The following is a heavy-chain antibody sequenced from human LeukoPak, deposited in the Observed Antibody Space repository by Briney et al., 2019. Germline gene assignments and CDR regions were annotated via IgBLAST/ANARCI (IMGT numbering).Heavy chain of an antibody. V-gene: IGHV1-8*01. Sequence: ASVKVSCKASGYTFTSYDINWVRQATGQGLEWMGWMNPNSGNTGCAQKFQGRVTMTRNTSISTAYMELSSLRSEDTAVYYCARGGYDSSGYYGYYFDYWGQGTLVTVSS. J-gene: IGHJ4*02. CDR2: MNPNSGNT. CDR1: GYTFTSYD. D-gene: IGHD3-22*01. CDR3: ARGGYDSSGYYGYYFDY.